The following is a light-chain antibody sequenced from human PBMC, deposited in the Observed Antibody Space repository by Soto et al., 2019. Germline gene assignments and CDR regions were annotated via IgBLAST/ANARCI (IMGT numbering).Light chain of an antibody. CDR3: QQYGSSPIT. CDR1: ESLSSTS. J-gene: IGKJ5*01. V-gene: IGKV3-20*01. Sequence: EIELTQSPSTLSLSPGERATLSCRASESLSSTSVAWYQQKPGPAPRLLIYGASSRATGIPDRFSGSGSGTNFTLTINRLEPEDFSVYYCQQYGSSPITFGQGTRLEIK. CDR2: GAS.